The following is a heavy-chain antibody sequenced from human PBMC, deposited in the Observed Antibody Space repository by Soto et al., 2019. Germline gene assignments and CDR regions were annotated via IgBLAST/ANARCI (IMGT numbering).Heavy chain of an antibody. J-gene: IGHJ6*02. CDR2: IYYSGST. Sequence: PSETLSLTCTVSGGSISSSSYYWGWIRQPPGKGLEWIGSIYYSGSTYYNPSLKSRVTISVDTSKNQFSLKLSSVTAADTAVYYCARGDRGVQLWSVYYYYGMDVWGQGTTVTVSS. CDR3: ARGDRGVQLWSVYYYYGMDV. D-gene: IGHD5-18*01. V-gene: IGHV4-39*01. CDR1: GGSISSSSYY.